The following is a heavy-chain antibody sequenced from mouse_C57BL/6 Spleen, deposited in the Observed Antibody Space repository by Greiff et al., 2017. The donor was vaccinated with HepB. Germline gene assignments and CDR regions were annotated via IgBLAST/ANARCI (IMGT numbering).Heavy chain of an antibody. CDR3: TTDDYDASWFAY. D-gene: IGHD2-4*01. Sequence: EVKLVESGAELVRPGASVKLSCTASGFNFKDYYMHWVKQRPEQGLEWIGRIDPEDGDTEYAPKFQGKATMTADTSSNTAYLQLSSLTSEDTAVYCCTTDDYDASWFAYWGQGTLVTVSA. CDR1: GFNFKDYY. V-gene: IGHV14-1*01. J-gene: IGHJ3*01. CDR2: IDPEDGDT.